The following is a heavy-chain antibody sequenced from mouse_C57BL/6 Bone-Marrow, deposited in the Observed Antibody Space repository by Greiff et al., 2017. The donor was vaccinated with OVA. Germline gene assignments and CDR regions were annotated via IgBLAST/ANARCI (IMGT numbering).Heavy chain of an antibody. CDR1: GYTFTSYW. CDR2: IDPSDSET. V-gene: IGHV1-52*01. Sequence: QVQLQQPGAELVRPGSSVTLSCKASGYTFTSYWMHWVKQRPIQGLEWIGNIDPSDSETHYNQKFKDKATLTVDKSSSTAYMQRSSLTSEDSAVYYCARGGYYYGSSSDYWGQGTTLTVSS. J-gene: IGHJ2*01. D-gene: IGHD1-1*01. CDR3: ARGGYYYGSSSDY.